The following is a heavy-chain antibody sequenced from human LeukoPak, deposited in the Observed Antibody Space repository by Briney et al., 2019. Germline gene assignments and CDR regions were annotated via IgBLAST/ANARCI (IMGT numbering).Heavy chain of an antibody. CDR2: ISTDGSST. V-gene: IGHV3-74*01. Sequence: GGSLRLSCAASGFTFSRYWMHWLRDAPGKGLVWVSRISTDGSSTIYADSVKGRFTISRDNGKTTLYLQMNSLRAEDTAVYYCASYLTSIPSGMDVWGQGTTVTVSS. CDR1: GFTFSRYW. CDR3: ASYLTSIPSGMDV. D-gene: IGHD2/OR15-2a*01. J-gene: IGHJ6*02.